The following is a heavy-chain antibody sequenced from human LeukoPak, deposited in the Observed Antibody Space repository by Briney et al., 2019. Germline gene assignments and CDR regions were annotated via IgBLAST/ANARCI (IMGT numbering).Heavy chain of an antibody. V-gene: IGHV1-2*06. J-gene: IGHJ4*02. Sequence: ASVKVSCKASGYTFTRYYMHWVRQAPGQGLEWMGRINPNSGGTNYAQKFQGRVTMTRDTSISTASMELSRLRCDDTAVYYCARLISSSWYGVFDYWGQGTLVTVSS. CDR2: INPNSGGT. D-gene: IGHD6-13*01. CDR3: ARLISSSWYGVFDY. CDR1: GYTFTRYY.